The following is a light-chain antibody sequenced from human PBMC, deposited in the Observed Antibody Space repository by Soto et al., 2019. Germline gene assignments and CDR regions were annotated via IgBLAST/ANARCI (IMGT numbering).Light chain of an antibody. CDR1: SSDVGGYSY. V-gene: IGLV2-11*01. Sequence: QSVLTQPRSVSGSPGQSVTISCTGTSSDVGGYSYVSWFQQHPGKAPKLMINDVSKRPSGVPDRFSGSKTGNTASLTISGFQAEDEADYYCCSYAGSYTLYVFGTGTQLTVL. CDR2: DVS. CDR3: CSYAGSYTLYV. J-gene: IGLJ1*01.